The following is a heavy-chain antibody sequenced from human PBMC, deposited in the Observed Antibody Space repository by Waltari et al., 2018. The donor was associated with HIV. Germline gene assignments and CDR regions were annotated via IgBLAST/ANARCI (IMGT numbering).Heavy chain of an antibody. Sequence: EVQLLESGGGLVQPGGSLRLSCAASGFTFNNYAMNWVRQAPGKGLGWVSAISVSGGSTYSAESVNGRFTISRDNSKNTLYLQMNSLRAEDTAVYYCAKHDYGDYEEPYWGQGTLVTVSS. CDR2: ISVSGGST. V-gene: IGHV3-23*01. J-gene: IGHJ4*02. CDR3: AKHDYGDYEEPY. D-gene: IGHD4-17*01. CDR1: GFTFNNYA.